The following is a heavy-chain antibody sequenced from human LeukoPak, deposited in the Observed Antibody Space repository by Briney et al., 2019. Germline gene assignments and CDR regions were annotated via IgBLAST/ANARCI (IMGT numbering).Heavy chain of an antibody. CDR2: SRHKAKRYTT. Sequence: PWGSLRLSCAASGFIISDHYMDWVRQAPGKGLEWVGRSRHKAKRYTTEYAASVKGRFTISRDDSENSLYLQMNSLKTEDTAVYYCTRVLAAAANALDIWGQGTMVTVSS. V-gene: IGHV3-72*01. J-gene: IGHJ3*02. CDR1: GFIISDHY. CDR3: TRVLAAAANALDI. D-gene: IGHD6-13*01.